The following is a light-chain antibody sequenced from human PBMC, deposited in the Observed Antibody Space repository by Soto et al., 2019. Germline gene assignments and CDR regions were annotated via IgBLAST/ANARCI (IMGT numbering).Light chain of an antibody. CDR1: QSLLHSNGYIY. CDR2: LGS. Sequence: DIVMTQSPLSLPVTPGEPASISCRSSQSLLHSNGYIYLDWYLQKPGQSPQLLIYLGSNRASGVPDRFSGSGSDKAFTLKISRVEAEDLGLYYCMQALQTRDTFGPGPKVDIK. J-gene: IGKJ3*01. CDR3: MQALQTRDT. V-gene: IGKV2-28*01.